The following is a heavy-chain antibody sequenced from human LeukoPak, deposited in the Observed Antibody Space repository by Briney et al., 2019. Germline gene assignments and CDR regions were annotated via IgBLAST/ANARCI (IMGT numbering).Heavy chain of an antibody. D-gene: IGHD4-17*01. Sequence: GGSLRLSCAASGFTFSDGWMNWVRQAPGKGLEWVGRIKSKTDGGTTDYVAPVKGRFTISRDDSKNTLYLQMNSLKTEDTAVYYCARVAGAYDYGDFEYLDYWGQGTLVTVSS. CDR2: IKSKTDGGTT. CDR1: GFTFSDGW. V-gene: IGHV3-15*01. J-gene: IGHJ4*02. CDR3: ARVAGAYDYGDFEYLDY.